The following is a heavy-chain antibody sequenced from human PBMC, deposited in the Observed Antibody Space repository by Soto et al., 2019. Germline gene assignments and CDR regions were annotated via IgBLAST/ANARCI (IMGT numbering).Heavy chain of an antibody. CDR2: IRGSAGNT. CDR3: AKPLWFGESVFDP. CDR1: GFTVSDYG. Sequence: EVQLSQSGGGLVQPGGSLRLSCAASGFTVSDYGMSWVRQAPGKGLEWVSTIRGSAGNTYYVDSVKGRFTISRDDSTNTVYLQMNSLRAEDTAVYYCAKPLWFGESVFDPWGQGTLVIVSS. V-gene: IGHV3-23*01. J-gene: IGHJ5*02. D-gene: IGHD3-10*01.